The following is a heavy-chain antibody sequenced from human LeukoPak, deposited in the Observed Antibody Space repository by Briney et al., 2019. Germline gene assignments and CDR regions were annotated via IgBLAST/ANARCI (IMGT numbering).Heavy chain of an antibody. CDR3: AKGSGYDTDFDY. D-gene: IGHD5-12*01. CDR2: ISGSGTNT. J-gene: IGHJ4*02. V-gene: IGHV3-23*01. CDR1: GFTFSSYA. Sequence: SGGSLRLSCAASGFTFSSYAMSWVRQAPGKGLEWVSSISGSGTNTYYAESVKGRFTISRDNSRNLLFLQMSSLRAEDTAVYYCAKGSGYDTDFDYWGQGTLVSVSS.